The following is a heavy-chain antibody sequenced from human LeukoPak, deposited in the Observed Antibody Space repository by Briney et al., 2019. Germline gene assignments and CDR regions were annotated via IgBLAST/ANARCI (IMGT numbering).Heavy chain of an antibody. D-gene: IGHD2-15*01. CDR2: IYFSGST. CDR3: ARMFGGYCSGGSCYKAFDI. Sequence: SETLSLTCTVSAGSISSYYWSWLRQPPGKGLEWIGNIYFSGSTNSNPSLKSRVTISVDTSKNQFSLKLSSVTAADTAVYYCARMFGGYCSGGSCYKAFDIWGQGTMVTVSS. J-gene: IGHJ3*02. CDR1: AGSISSYY. V-gene: IGHV4-59*01.